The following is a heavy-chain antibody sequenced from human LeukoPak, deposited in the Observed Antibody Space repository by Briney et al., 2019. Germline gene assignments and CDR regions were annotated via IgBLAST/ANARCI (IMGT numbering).Heavy chain of an antibody. Sequence: GGSLRLSCAASEFTFSDYYMSWVRQAPGKGLAWVSYISSTSSTRYYADSVKGRFTISRDNAKNSLYLQMNSLRVEDTAVYYCARCGDGLPCDFDYWGQGTLVTVSS. D-gene: IGHD3-10*01. CDR3: ARCGDGLPCDFDY. J-gene: IGHJ4*02. V-gene: IGHV3-11*04. CDR2: ISSTSSTR. CDR1: EFTFSDYY.